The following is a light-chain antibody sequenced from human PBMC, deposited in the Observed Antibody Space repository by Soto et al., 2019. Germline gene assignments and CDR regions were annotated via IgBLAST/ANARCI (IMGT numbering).Light chain of an antibody. CDR1: QSISSY. Sequence: DIQMTQSPSSLSASVGDRVTMTCRTSQSISSYLNWYQQKPGKAPELLIYAASNLQNGVPSRFSGSGSGTDFPLPIISLPPDALATYYCQQSYSAPRFGQGTKVEIK. V-gene: IGKV1-39*01. CDR3: QQSYSAPR. J-gene: IGKJ1*01. CDR2: AAS.